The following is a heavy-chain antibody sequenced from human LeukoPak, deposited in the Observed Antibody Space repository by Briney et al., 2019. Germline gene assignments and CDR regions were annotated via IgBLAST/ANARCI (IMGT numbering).Heavy chain of an antibody. Sequence: GRSLRLSCTASGFTFGDYAMSWVRQAPGKGLEWVGFIRSKAYGGTTEYAASVKGRFTISRDDSKSIAYLQMNSLKTEDTAVYYCTMQQLVMSLYYYYMDVWGKGTTVTVSS. CDR3: TMQQLVMSLYYYYMDV. J-gene: IGHJ6*03. V-gene: IGHV3-49*04. D-gene: IGHD6-13*01. CDR1: GFTFGDYA. CDR2: IRSKAYGGTT.